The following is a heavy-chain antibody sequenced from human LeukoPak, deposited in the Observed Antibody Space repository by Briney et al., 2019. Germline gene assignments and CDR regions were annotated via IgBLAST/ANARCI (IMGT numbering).Heavy chain of an antibody. D-gene: IGHD3-9*01. CDR3: AKDSDWLVDY. J-gene: IGHJ4*02. V-gene: IGHV3-23*01. Sequence: GGTLRLSCAASGFTFSSYGMSWVRQAPGKGLEWVSAISGSGGSTYYADSVKGRFTISRDNSKNTLYLQMNSLRAEDTAVYYCAKDSDWLVDYWGQGTLVTVSS. CDR1: GFTFSSYG. CDR2: ISGSGGST.